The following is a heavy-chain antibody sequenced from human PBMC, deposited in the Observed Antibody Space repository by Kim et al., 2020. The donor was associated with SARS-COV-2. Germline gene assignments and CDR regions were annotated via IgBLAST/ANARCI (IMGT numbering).Heavy chain of an antibody. CDR2: IWYDGSNK. Sequence: GGSLRLSCAASGFTFSSYGMHWVRQAPGKGLEWVAVIWYDGSNKYYADSVKGRFTISRDNSKNTLYLQMNSLRAEDTAVYYCARDRAVAGTGLDAFDIWGQGTMVTVSS. D-gene: IGHD6-19*01. CDR1: GFTFSSYG. J-gene: IGHJ3*02. CDR3: ARDRAVAGTGLDAFDI. V-gene: IGHV3-33*08.